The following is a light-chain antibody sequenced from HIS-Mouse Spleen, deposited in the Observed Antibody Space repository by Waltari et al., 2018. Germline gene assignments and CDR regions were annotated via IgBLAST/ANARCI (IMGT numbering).Light chain of an antibody. J-gene: IGLJ3*02. Sequence: QSALTQPASVSGSPGQSITIPCTGTSSYVGSYNLVSWYQPHPGKAPKLIIYDGRKRPAGVSNRFSGSKSGNTASLTISGLQAEDEADYYCCSYAGSSTLVFGGGTKLTVL. V-gene: IGLV2-23*01. CDR3: CSYAGSSTLV. CDR1: SSYVGSYNL. CDR2: DGR.